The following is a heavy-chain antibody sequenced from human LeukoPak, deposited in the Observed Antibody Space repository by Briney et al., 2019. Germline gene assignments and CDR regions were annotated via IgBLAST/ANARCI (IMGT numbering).Heavy chain of an antibody. D-gene: IGHD5-24*01. CDR3: ARAEKATIFDY. Sequence: GGSLRLSCAASGFTVSSNYMSWLRQAPGKGLEFVSSIYSGGSTYYSPSVKSRFTISVDNSKNTLSLQMNSLRAEETVVYYCARAEKATIFDYWGQGTLVTVSS. CDR1: GFTVSSNY. CDR2: IYSGGST. V-gene: IGHV3-53*01. J-gene: IGHJ4*02.